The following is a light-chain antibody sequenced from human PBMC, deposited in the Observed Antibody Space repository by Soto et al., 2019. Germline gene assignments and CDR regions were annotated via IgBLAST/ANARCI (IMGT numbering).Light chain of an antibody. CDR3: AAWDDSLNGPV. J-gene: IGLJ2*01. CDR2: YDD. CDR1: SSNIGKNA. Sequence: QSVLTQPSSVSDAPRQRVTISCSGSSSNIGKNAVTWYQQVPGKAPKLIIYYDDLLPSGVSDRFSGSKSGSSASLAISGLQSEDEADYYCAAWDDSLNGPVFGGGTQLTVL. V-gene: IGLV1-36*01.